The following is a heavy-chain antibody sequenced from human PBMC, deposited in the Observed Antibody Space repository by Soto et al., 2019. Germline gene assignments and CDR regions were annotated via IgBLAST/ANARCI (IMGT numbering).Heavy chain of an antibody. Sequence: AASVKVSCKASGGTFSSYAISWVRQAPGQGLEWMGGIIPIFGTANYAQKFQGRVTITADESTSTAYMELSSLRSEDTAVYYCARRGDIVVVPAAAYYYYYGMDVWGQGTTVTVSS. V-gene: IGHV1-69*13. CDR2: IIPIFGTA. D-gene: IGHD2-2*01. CDR1: GGTFSSYA. J-gene: IGHJ6*02. CDR3: ARRGDIVVVPAAAYYYYYGMDV.